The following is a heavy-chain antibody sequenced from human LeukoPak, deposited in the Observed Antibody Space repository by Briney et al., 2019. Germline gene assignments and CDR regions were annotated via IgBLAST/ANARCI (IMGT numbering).Heavy chain of an antibody. D-gene: IGHD5-18*01. Sequence: SVKVSCKASGGTLSTHAVSWVRQAPGQGLEWMGGIILISPTANYAQKFQDRVTITMDQYTTYMELSSLRSDDTAVYYCATGRVSDTILVSWFDTWGQGTLVTVSS. J-gene: IGHJ5*02. CDR1: GGTLSTHA. V-gene: IGHV1-69*05. CDR3: ATGRVSDTILVSWFDT. CDR2: IILISPTA.